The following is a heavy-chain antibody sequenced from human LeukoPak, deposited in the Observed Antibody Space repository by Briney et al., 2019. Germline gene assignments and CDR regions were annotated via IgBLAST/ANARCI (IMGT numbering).Heavy chain of an antibody. J-gene: IGHJ6*02. Sequence: GSSVKVSCKASGGTFSSYAISWVRQAPGQGLEWMGRIIPILGIANYAQKFQGRVTITADKSTSTAYMELSSLRSEDTAVYYCATIVGATGYCYYGMDVWGQGSTVTVSS. CDR1: GGTFSSYA. CDR2: IIPILGIA. D-gene: IGHD1-26*01. CDR3: ATIVGATGYCYYGMDV. V-gene: IGHV1-69*04.